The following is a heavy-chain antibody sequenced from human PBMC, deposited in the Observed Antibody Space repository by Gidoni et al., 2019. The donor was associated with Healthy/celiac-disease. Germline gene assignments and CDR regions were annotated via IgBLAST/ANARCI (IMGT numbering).Heavy chain of an antibody. J-gene: IGHJ4*02. D-gene: IGHD5-12*01. CDR1: GFTFSSYA. V-gene: IGHV3-30-3*01. Sequence: QVQLVESGGGVVQPGRSLRLSCAASGFTFSSYAMHWVRQAPGKGLEWVAVISYDGSNKYYADSVKGRFTISRDNSKNTLYLQMNSLRAEDTAVYYCAREGAFMVAYYFDYWGQGTLVTVSS. CDR2: ISYDGSNK. CDR3: AREGAFMVAYYFDY.